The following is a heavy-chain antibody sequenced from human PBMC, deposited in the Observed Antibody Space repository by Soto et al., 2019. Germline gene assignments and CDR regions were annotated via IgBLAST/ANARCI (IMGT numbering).Heavy chain of an antibody. CDR2: IYYSGST. CDR3: ARILYCSGGSCRSRFDY. CDR1: GGSISSGYYY. Sequence: PSETLSLTCTVSGGSISSGYYYWSWIRQPPGKGLEWIGYIYYSGSTYYNPSLKSRVTISVDTSKNQFSLKLSSVTAADTAVYYCARILYCSGGSCRSRFDYWGQGTLVTVSS. D-gene: IGHD2-15*01. J-gene: IGHJ4*02. V-gene: IGHV4-30-4*01.